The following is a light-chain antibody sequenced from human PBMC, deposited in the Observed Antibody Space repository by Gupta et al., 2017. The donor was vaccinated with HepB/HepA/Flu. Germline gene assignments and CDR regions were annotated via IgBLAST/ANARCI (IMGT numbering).Light chain of an antibody. CDR1: QSIGDY. CDR3: QQSYSNPVT. J-gene: IGKJ3*01. V-gene: IGKV1-39*01. CDR2: AAS. Sequence: DIQMTQCPSSLSASVGDRVTITCRASQSIGDYLNWYQQKPGKAPNLLIYAASSLQSGVPSRFSGSGSGTDFTLTISSLQAEDFVTYYCQQSYSNPVTFGPGTKVDVK.